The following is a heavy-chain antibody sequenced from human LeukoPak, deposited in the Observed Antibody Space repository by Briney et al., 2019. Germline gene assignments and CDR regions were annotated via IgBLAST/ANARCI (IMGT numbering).Heavy chain of an antibody. CDR2: ISGRGGST. V-gene: IGHV3-23*01. D-gene: IGHD3-22*01. CDR3: AKDTLATYNYESSGYTGAYTDC. CDR1: GFTFSSYA. Sequence: GGCLRLSCAASGFTFSSYAMSWVRQAPGRGLEWGLAISGRGGSTYYADSVRGRFTISRDNSKNTLYLQMNSLRAEDTAVYYCAKDTLATYNYESSGYTGAYTDCSGQGTLATVSS. J-gene: IGHJ4*02.